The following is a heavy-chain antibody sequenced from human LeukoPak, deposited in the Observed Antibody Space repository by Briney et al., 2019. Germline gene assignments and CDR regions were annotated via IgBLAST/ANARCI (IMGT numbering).Heavy chain of an antibody. V-gene: IGHV1-18*01. D-gene: IGHD3-10*01. J-gene: IGHJ4*02. CDR3: ARGGGSGSYSPIKFDY. CDR2: ISGYNGNT. CDR1: GYTSSRYG. Sequence: GASVKVSCKASGYTSSRYGLNWVRQAPGQGLEWMGWISGYNGNTNYAQKFQGRVTMTTDTSTCTAYTELRSLRSDDTAVYYCARGGGSGSYSPIKFDYWGQGTLVTVSS.